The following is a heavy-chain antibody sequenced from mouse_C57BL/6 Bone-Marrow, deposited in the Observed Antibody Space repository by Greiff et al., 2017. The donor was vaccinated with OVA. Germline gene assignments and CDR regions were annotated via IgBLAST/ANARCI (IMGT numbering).Heavy chain of an antibody. CDR1: GFTFTDYY. D-gene: IGHD1-1*01. J-gene: IGHJ2*01. V-gene: IGHV7-3*01. CDR3: ARWGYYGSPYYFDY. Sequence: VQVVESGGGLVQPGGSLSLSCAASGFTFTDYYMSWVRQPPGKALEWLGFIRNKANGYTTEYSASVKGRFTISRDNSQSILYLQMNALRAEDSATYYCARWGYYGSPYYFDYWGQGTTLTVSS. CDR2: IRNKANGYTT.